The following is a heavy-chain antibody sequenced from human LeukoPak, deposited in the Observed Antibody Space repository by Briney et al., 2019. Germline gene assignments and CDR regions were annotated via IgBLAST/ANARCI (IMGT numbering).Heavy chain of an antibody. CDR3: ARGNGDNPIVVVPAAYFDY. J-gene: IGHJ4*02. V-gene: IGHV4-34*01. D-gene: IGHD2-2*01. Sequence: PSETLSLTCAVYGGSFSGYYWSWIRQPPGKGLEWIGEINHSGSTNYNPSLKSRVTISVDTSKNQFSLKLSSMTAADTAVYYCARGNGDNPIVVVPAAYFDYWGQGTLVTVSS. CDR2: INHSGST. CDR1: GGSFSGYY.